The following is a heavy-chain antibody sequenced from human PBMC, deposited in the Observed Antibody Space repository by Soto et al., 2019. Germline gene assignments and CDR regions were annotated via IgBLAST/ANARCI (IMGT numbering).Heavy chain of an antibody. D-gene: IGHD2-21*01. CDR1: GGSISSGGYY. CDR2: IYYSGST. J-gene: IGHJ3*02. CDR3: ARDRVVVSRSAAFDI. V-gene: IGHV4-31*03. Sequence: QVQLQESGPGLVKPSQTLSLTCTVSGGSISSGGYYWSWIRQHPGKGLEWIGYIYYSGSTYYNPSLKSRVTISVDTSKNQFSLKLSSVTAADTAVYYCARDRVVVSRSAAFDIWGQGTMVTVSS.